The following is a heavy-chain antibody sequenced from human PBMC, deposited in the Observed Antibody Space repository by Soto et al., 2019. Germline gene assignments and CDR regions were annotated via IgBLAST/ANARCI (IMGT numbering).Heavy chain of an antibody. CDR3: ARVRYGDYSAFDI. CDR2: ISSNGGYT. D-gene: IGHD4-17*01. Sequence: EVQLVESGEGLVQPGGSLRLSCAASGFTFSTYAMHWVRQAPGKGLEYVSTISSNGGYTYYADSVKGRFTISRDNSKNTLYLQMGSLRAEDMAVYYCARVRYGDYSAFDIWGQGTMVTVSS. J-gene: IGHJ3*02. V-gene: IGHV3-64*02. CDR1: GFTFSTYA.